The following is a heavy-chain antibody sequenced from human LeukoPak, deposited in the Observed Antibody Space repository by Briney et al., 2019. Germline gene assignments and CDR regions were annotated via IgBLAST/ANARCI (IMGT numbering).Heavy chain of an antibody. J-gene: IGHJ4*02. V-gene: IGHV4-38-2*02. D-gene: IGHD3-3*01. Sequence: SETLSLTCTVSGYSISSAYYWGWIRPPPGKGLEWIGNIYHSGSTYYNSSLKSRVTISIDIAIHQFSLKLRSVTAADTAVYFCASVRFAEDYFDYWGQGILVTVSS. CDR3: ASVRFAEDYFDY. CDR1: GYSISSAYY. CDR2: IYHSGST.